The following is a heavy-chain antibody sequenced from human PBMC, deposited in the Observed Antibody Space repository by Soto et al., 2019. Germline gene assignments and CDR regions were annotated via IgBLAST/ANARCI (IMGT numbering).Heavy chain of an antibody. CDR3: VSVSGSYYYDY. CDR1: GFTFSDHY. D-gene: IGHD3-10*01. CDR2: SRNKAKSYTT. Sequence: PGGSLRLSCAASGFTFSDHYMDWVRQAPGKGLEWVGRSRNKAKSYTTEYAASVKGRFTISRDDSKNSLYLQMNSLKTEDTALYYCVSVSGSYYYDYWGQGTLVTVSS. V-gene: IGHV3-72*01. J-gene: IGHJ4*02.